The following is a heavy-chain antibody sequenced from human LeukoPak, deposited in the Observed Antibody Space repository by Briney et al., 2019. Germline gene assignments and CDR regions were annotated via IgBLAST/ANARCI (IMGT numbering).Heavy chain of an antibody. D-gene: IGHD5-12*01. CDR3: ARGEVDIVATPPDDAFDL. J-gene: IGHJ3*01. Sequence: ASVKVSCKASGYTFTTYGVSWVRQAPGQGLEWMGWINPNSGGTNYAQKFQGRGTMTRDTSISTAYMELSRLRSDDTAVYYCARGEVDIVATPPDDAFDLWGQGTMVSVSS. V-gene: IGHV1-2*02. CDR1: GYTFTTYG. CDR2: INPNSGGT.